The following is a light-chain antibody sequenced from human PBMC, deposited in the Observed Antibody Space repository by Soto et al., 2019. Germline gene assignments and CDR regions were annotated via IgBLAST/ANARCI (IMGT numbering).Light chain of an antibody. CDR2: KAS. Sequence: DIPMTQSPSTLSASVGERVTITCRANESVNIWLAWYQQKPGQAPKLLIQKASTLQSGVPSRFSGGGSGTEFTLTISNLQPEDFATYYCQQYHRSSRTFGQGTKVDIK. CDR3: QQYHRSSRT. V-gene: IGKV1-5*03. J-gene: IGKJ1*01. CDR1: ESVNIW.